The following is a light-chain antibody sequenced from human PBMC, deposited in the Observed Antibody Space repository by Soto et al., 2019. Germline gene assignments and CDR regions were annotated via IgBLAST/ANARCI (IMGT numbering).Light chain of an antibody. Sequence: AIQLTQSPSSLSASVGDRVTITCRASQGIRDDLAWFQQKPGKAPNLLIYAAYDLHTGVPSRFRGSGSGTDFTLTITNLQAEDFATYYCLQDSNYPWTFSQGTRVETK. CDR1: QGIRDD. CDR3: LQDSNYPWT. V-gene: IGKV1-6*01. J-gene: IGKJ1*01. CDR2: AAY.